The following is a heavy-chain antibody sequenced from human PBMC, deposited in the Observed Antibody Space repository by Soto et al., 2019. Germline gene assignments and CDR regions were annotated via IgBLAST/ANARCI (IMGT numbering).Heavy chain of an antibody. CDR1: GGSFSGYY. V-gene: IGHV4-34*01. Sequence: SETLSLTCAVYGGSFSGYYWSWIRQPPGKGLEWIGEINHSGSTNYNPTLKSRVTISVDTTKNQFSLKLSSVTAADTAVYYCARVLWFGVGYFDYWGQGTLVTVSS. D-gene: IGHD3-10*01. CDR3: ARVLWFGVGYFDY. CDR2: INHSGST. J-gene: IGHJ4*02.